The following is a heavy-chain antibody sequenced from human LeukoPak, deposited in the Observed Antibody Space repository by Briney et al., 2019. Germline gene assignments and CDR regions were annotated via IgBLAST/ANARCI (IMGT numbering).Heavy chain of an antibody. V-gene: IGHV3-48*01. Sequence: GGSLRLSCAASGFTFSSYSMNWVRQAPGKGLEWVSSISSSSSTIYYADSVKGRFTISRDNAKNSLSLQMNSLRAEDTAVYYCARTFLLRFLEWLPNYYMDVWGKGTTVTVSS. CDR1: GFTFSSYS. CDR2: ISSSSSTI. J-gene: IGHJ6*03. CDR3: ARTFLLRFLEWLPNYYMDV. D-gene: IGHD3-3*01.